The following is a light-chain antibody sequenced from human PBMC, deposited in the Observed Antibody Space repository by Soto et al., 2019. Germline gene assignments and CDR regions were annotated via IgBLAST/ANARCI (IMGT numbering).Light chain of an antibody. J-gene: IGKJ1*01. CDR3: QQYFTTQWT. V-gene: IGKV4-1*01. CDR2: WAS. CDR1: QSVLYSSNNKNY. Sequence: DIVMTQSPDSLAVSLGERATINCKSSQSVLYSSNNKNYFAWYQQTPGQPPKLLIYWASTRESGVPDRFSGSGSGTDFTLTISSLQAEDVAGYYCQQYFTTQWTFGRGTKVDI.